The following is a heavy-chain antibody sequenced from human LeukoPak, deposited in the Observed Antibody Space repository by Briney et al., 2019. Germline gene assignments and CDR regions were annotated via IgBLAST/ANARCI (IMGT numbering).Heavy chain of an antibody. Sequence: GGSLRLSCAASGFTSSSHGFHWVRQAPGKGLEWVAVIWYDGSEKYYTDSVKGRFTISRDDSKNTLYLQMNSLRAEDTAVYYCAKGGDFDDYWGQGTLVTVSS. CDR2: IWYDGSEK. D-gene: IGHD3-9*01. V-gene: IGHV3-33*06. J-gene: IGHJ4*02. CDR3: AKGGDFDDY. CDR1: GFTSSSHG.